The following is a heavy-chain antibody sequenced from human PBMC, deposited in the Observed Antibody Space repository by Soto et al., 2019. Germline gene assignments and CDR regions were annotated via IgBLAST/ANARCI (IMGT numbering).Heavy chain of an antibody. V-gene: IGHV4-59*07. CDR1: GVPITTFY. Sequence: QAQLQESGPALVRPSDSLSLMCSVSGVPITTFYWSWIRQAPGKGLEYIGYIYYGGSTHYNPALKSRVTISVDTANNEFSLKLRSVTAADTAAYYCARGQLLHYQYGLDVWGQGTTVIV. CDR2: IYYGGST. CDR3: ARGQLLHYQYGLDV. D-gene: IGHD3-10*01. J-gene: IGHJ6*02.